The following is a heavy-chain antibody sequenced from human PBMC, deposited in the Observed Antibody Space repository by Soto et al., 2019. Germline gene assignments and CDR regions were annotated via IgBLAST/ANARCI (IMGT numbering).Heavy chain of an antibody. Sequence: SVKVSCKASGVTFSSYAISWVRQAPGQGLEWMGGIIPIFGTANYAQKLQGRVTITADESTSTAYMELSSLRSEDTAVYYCARVPLGGAAAAGTGAFDIWGQGTMVTVSS. D-gene: IGHD6-13*01. CDR2: IIPIFGTA. J-gene: IGHJ3*02. CDR1: GVTFSSYA. CDR3: ARVPLGGAAAAGTGAFDI. V-gene: IGHV1-69*13.